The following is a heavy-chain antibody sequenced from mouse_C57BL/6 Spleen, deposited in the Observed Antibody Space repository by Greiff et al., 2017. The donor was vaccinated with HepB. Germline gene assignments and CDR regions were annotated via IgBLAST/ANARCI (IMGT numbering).Heavy chain of an antibody. Sequence: DVQLVESGGGLVKPGGSLKLSCAASGFTFSSYTMSWVRQTPEKRLEWVATISGGGGNTYYPDSVKGRFTISRDNAKNTLYLQMSSLRSEDTALYYCARGGNYVGYFDVWGTGTTVTVSS. V-gene: IGHV5-9*01. J-gene: IGHJ1*03. CDR2: ISGGGGNT. D-gene: IGHD2-1*01. CDR3: ARGGNYVGYFDV. CDR1: GFTFSSYT.